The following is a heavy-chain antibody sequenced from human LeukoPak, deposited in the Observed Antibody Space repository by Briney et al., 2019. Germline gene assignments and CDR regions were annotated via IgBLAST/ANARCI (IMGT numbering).Heavy chain of an antibody. Sequence: GGSLRLSCTASGFTFSNYDMSWVRQAPGKGLEWVSAISGSGSSTYYGDSVKGRFTISRDNAKNSLYLQMNSLRAEDTAVYYCAELGITMIGGVWGKGTTVTISS. V-gene: IGHV3-23*01. J-gene: IGHJ6*04. CDR1: GFTFSNYD. CDR3: AELGITMIGGV. CDR2: ISGSGSST. D-gene: IGHD3-10*02.